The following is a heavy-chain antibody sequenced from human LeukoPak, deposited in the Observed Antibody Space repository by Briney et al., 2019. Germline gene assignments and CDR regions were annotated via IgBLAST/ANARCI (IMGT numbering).Heavy chain of an antibody. CDR3: AGDIVVVPAAIPFQH. D-gene: IGHD2-2*01. J-gene: IGHJ1*01. V-gene: IGHV4-61*02. CDR1: GGSISSGGYF. Sequence: KPSETLSLTCTVSGGSISSGGYFWSWIRQPVGKGLEWIGRIYTSGSTNYNPSLKSRVTISVDTSKNQFSLKLSSVTAADTAVYYCAGDIVVVPAAIPFQHWGQGTLVTVSS. CDR2: IYTSGST.